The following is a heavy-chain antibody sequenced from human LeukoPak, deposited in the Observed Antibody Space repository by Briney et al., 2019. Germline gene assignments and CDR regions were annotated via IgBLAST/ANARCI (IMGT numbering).Heavy chain of an antibody. CDR3: ATTSIAAAVPGCFDY. V-gene: IGHV3-48*03. D-gene: IGHD6-13*01. Sequence: GGSLRLSCEASGFTFSSYEMNWVRQAPGKGLEWVSYISSSGKTIYYADSTKGRFTVSRDNAKNSLYLQMNSLRAEDTAVYYCATTSIAAAVPGCFDYWGQGTLVSVFS. J-gene: IGHJ4*02. CDR1: GFTFSSYE. CDR2: ISSSGKTI.